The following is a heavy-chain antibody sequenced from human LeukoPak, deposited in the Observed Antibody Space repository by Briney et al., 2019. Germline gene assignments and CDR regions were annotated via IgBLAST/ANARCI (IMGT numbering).Heavy chain of an antibody. D-gene: IGHD1-7*01. Sequence: GGSLRLSCAVSGFTFSSYWMSWVRQAPGKGLEWVSYISSSGSSISYADSVKGRFTISRDNAKNSLNLQMNSLRAEDTAVYYCARDRLFGNLPDYWGQGTLVTVSS. J-gene: IGHJ4*02. CDR1: GFTFSSYW. CDR2: ISSSGSSI. CDR3: ARDRLFGNLPDY. V-gene: IGHV3-48*04.